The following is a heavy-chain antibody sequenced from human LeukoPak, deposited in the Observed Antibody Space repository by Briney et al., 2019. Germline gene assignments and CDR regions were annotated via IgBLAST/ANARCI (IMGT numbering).Heavy chain of an antibody. CDR1: GYTFTSYY. CDR3: ARVVVVPAAMGYYYGMDV. J-gene: IGHJ6*02. Sequence: ASVKVSCKASGYTFTSYYMHWVRQAPGQGLEWMGIINPSGGSTSYAQKFQGRVTMTRDTSTSTVYMELSSLRSEDTAVYYCARVVVVPAAMGYYYGMDVWGQGTTVTVSS. V-gene: IGHV1-46*01. D-gene: IGHD2-2*01. CDR2: INPSGGST.